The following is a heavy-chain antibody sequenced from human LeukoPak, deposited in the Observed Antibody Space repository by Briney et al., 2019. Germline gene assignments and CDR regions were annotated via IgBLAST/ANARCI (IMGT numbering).Heavy chain of an antibody. D-gene: IGHD6-13*01. CDR3: ARDTGISGYIDY. CDR1: GYTFTSYY. Sequence: ASVKVSCKASGYTFTSYYMHWVRQAPGQGLKWMGIINPSGGSTNSAQKFQGRVTMTRDTSTSTVYMELSSLRSEDTAVYYCARDTGISGYIDYWGQGTLVTVSS. V-gene: IGHV1-46*01. CDR2: INPSGGST. J-gene: IGHJ4*02.